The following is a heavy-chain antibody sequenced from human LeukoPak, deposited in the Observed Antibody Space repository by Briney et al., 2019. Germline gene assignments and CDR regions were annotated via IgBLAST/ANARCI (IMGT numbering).Heavy chain of an antibody. V-gene: IGHV4-4*09. CDR2: IYASGST. Sequence: SETLSLTCTVSGGSISSHYWSWIRQPPGRGLEWIGNIYASGSTYFNPSLRSRVAVSMDTSKNQFSLNLTSVTAADTAMFYCARLKPNFLGTFDSWGQGALVTVSS. D-gene: IGHD7-27*01. CDR3: ARLKPNFLGTFDS. J-gene: IGHJ4*02. CDR1: GGSISSHY.